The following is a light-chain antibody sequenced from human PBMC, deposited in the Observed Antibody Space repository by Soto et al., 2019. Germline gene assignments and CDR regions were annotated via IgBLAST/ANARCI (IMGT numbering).Light chain of an antibody. Sequence: EIVLTQSPGTLSLSPVEIANLSFRASQSVSSSYLAWYQQKPGQAPRLLIYDASNRATGIPARFSGSGSGTDFTLTISSLEPEDFAVYYCQQRSNWPITFGQGTRLEIK. CDR3: QQRSNWPIT. J-gene: IGKJ5*01. CDR1: QSVSSSY. V-gene: IGKV3-11*01. CDR2: DAS.